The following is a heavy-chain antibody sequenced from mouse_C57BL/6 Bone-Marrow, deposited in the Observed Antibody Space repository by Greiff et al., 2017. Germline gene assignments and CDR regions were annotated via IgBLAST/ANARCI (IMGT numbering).Heavy chain of an antibody. CDR1: GFHIKDDY. CDR3: THSNCRFAY. V-gene: IGHV14-4*01. CDR2: IDPENGDT. D-gene: IGHD2-5*01. Sequence: EVQLQQSGAELVRPGASVKLSCTASGFHIKDDYMHWVKQRPEQGLEWIGWIDPENGDTEYASKFQGKATITADTSSNTAYLQLSSLTSEDSAFYYSTHSNCRFAYWGQGTLVTVSA. J-gene: IGHJ3*01.